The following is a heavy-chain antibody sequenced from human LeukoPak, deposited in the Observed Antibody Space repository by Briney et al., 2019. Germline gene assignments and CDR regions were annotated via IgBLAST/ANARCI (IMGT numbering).Heavy chain of an antibody. D-gene: IGHD3-22*01. CDR2: TYHSGST. Sequence: PSETLSLTCAVSGYSISSGYYWGWIRQPPGKGLEWIGRTYHSGSTYYNPSFKSRVTISVDTSKNQCSLKLSSVTAADTAVYYCARQGLYYYESSGPDAFDIWGQGTMVTVSS. V-gene: IGHV4-38-2*01. CDR3: ARQGLYYYESSGPDAFDI. CDR1: GYSISSGYY. J-gene: IGHJ3*02.